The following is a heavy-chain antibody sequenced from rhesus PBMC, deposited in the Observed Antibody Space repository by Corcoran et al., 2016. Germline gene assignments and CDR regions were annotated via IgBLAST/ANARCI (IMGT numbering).Heavy chain of an antibody. CDR1: GGSISGYW. Sequence: QVQLQESGPGLVKPSETLSLTCAVSGGSISGYWWGWIRQPPGEGLEWIGYIGGRRESNPYTPALKMRLIISTETSRNPFSLKLSSVTAADTGVYYCASRLTGVALDVWGRGVLVTVSS. D-gene: IGHD7-45*01. J-gene: IGHJ5-2*02. CDR2: IGGRRESN. CDR3: ASRLTGVALDV. V-gene: IGHV4-165*01.